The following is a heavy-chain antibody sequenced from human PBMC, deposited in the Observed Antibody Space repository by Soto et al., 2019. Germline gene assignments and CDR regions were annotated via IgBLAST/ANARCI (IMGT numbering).Heavy chain of an antibody. CDR3: AREAASDPSFYYPYMDV. CDR2: MNPNTGNT. CDR1: GYSNTNYN. D-gene: IGHD3-10*01. V-gene: IGHV1-8*01. J-gene: IGHJ6*03. Sequence: SVEATSKAPGYSNTNYNSNSVRQATGQGLEWMGWMNPNTGNTGYAEKFQGRVTMTRNSSINTAYMELSGLRSDDTAVYYCAREAASDPSFYYPYMDVWGKGTTVTISS.